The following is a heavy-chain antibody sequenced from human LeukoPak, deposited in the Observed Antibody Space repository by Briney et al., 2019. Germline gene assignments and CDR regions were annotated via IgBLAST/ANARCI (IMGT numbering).Heavy chain of an antibody. CDR3: ARDRTISDYYYGMDV. CDR2: ISAYNGNT. CDR1: GYTFTSYG. D-gene: IGHD1-7*01. V-gene: IGHV1-18*01. J-gene: IGHJ6*02. Sequence: ASVKVSCKASGYTFTSYGISWVRQAPGQGLEWMGWISAYNGNTNYAQKLQGRVTMTTDTSTSTAYMELRGLRSDDTAVYYCARDRTISDYYYGMDVWGQGTTVTVSS.